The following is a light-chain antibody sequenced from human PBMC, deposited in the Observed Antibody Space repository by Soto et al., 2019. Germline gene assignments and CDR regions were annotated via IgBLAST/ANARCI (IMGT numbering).Light chain of an antibody. V-gene: IGKV3-20*01. J-gene: IGKJ1*01. Sequence: EIVLTQSPGTLSLSPGERTTLACRASQSVRSSYLAWSQQKIGQATRLLIYGASSIVTGIPDRFSGRGSGTGFTLNISGLEPDDVEVYYCQQYGTSPWTFGQGTKVEIK. CDR2: GAS. CDR3: QQYGTSPWT. CDR1: QSVRSSY.